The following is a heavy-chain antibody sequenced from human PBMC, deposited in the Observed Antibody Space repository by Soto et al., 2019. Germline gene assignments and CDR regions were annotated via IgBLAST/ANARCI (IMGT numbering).Heavy chain of an antibody. D-gene: IGHD1-1*01. CDR1: GASVRSGDYY. J-gene: IGHJ4*02. CDR3: VGTGTKDDY. CDR2: IYNSGGS. Sequence: SETLSLTCSVSGASVRSGDYYWSSIRQAPGKGLEWIGYIYNSGGSYYNPSLKGRLTISIDTSKNQFSLKLNSVTAADTAIYYCVGTGTKDDYWGRGTQVNVSA. V-gene: IGHV4-30-4*01.